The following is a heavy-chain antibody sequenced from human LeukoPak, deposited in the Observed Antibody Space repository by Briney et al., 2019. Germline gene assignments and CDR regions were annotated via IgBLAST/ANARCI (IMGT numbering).Heavy chain of an antibody. CDR1: GGSFSGYY. Sequence: SETLSLTCGVYGGSFSGYYWSWIRQPPGKGLEWIGEINHNGGTGYNPSLKSRVTISVDTSKNQFSLKLSSVTAADTAVYYCARSPSYSPLTWFDYWGQGTLVTVPS. J-gene: IGHJ4*02. D-gene: IGHD1-26*01. CDR3: ARSPSYSPLTWFDY. V-gene: IGHV4-34*01. CDR2: INHNGGT.